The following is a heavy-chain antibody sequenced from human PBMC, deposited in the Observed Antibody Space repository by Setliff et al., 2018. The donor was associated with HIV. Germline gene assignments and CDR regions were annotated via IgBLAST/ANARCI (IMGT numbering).Heavy chain of an antibody. D-gene: IGHD6-19*01. CDR2: INHSGST. J-gene: IGHJ4*02. CDR1: GGSFSGYY. V-gene: IGHV4-34*01. CDR3: ARETEAGTFDY. Sequence: SETLSLTCAVYGGSFSGYYWSWIRQPPGKGLEWIGGINHSGSTNYNPSLKSRVTISVDTSKSQFSLRLNSVTATDTALYYCARETEAGTFDYWGQGTLVTVSS.